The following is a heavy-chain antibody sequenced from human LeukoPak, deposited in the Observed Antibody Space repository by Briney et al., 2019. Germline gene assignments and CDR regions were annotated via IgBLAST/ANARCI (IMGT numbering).Heavy chain of an antibody. J-gene: IGHJ6*02. CDR3: KTSGSGSRYGVDV. CDR1: GSSVSSGNYY. D-gene: IGHD3-10*01. V-gene: IGHV4-61*01. Sequence: SETLSLTCTVSGSSVSSGNYYWSWIRQPPGKGLEWIGYMYFSGSTNYNPSLESRVTISVDPSKNQFSLKLSSVTAADTAVYYCKTSGSGSRYGVDVWGQGTTVTVSS. CDR2: MYFSGST.